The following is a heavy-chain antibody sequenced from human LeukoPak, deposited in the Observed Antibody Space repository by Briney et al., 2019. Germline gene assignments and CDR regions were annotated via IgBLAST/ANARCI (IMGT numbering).Heavy chain of an antibody. V-gene: IGHV3-7*01. CDR3: ARLGARQMLEY. Sequence: GGSLRLSCAASGFTVSSNYMSWVRQAPGKGLEWVANIKQDGGQIYYLESVKGRSTVSRDNAKNSLYLQMNSLRAEDTAVYYCARLGARQMLEYWGQGTLVTVSS. D-gene: IGHD4-17*01. CDR1: GFTVSSNY. J-gene: IGHJ4*02. CDR2: IKQDGGQI.